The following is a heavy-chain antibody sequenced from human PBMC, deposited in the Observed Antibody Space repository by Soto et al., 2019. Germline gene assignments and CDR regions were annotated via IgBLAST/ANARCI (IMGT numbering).Heavy chain of an antibody. D-gene: IGHD2-21*01. V-gene: IGHV3-23*01. Sequence: EVQLLESGGGLVQPGGSLRLSCAASGFTFNTYDMSWVRQAPGTGLEWVSSIATTGETTFYADSVRGRFTISRDNSKNTLFLQINTLRADDTAIYYCARHWGGWGHGTLVTVSS. CDR2: IATTGETT. J-gene: IGHJ4*01. CDR1: GFTFNTYD. CDR3: ARHWGG.